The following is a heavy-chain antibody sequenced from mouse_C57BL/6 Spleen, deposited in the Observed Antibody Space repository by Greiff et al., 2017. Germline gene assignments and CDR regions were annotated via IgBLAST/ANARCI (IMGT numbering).Heavy chain of an antibody. CDR3: ARTYECDYAYGC. CDR1: GFTFSSYT. J-gene: IGHJ3*01. Sequence: EVKVVESGGGLVKPGGSLKLSCAASGFTFSSYTMSWVRQTPEKRLEWVATISGGGGNTYYPDSVKGRFTLSRDNAKNTLYLQMSSLRYEDTALYYCARTYECDYAYGCRGTGTLVTV. CDR2: ISGGGGNT. V-gene: IGHV5-9*01. D-gene: IGHD2-13*01.